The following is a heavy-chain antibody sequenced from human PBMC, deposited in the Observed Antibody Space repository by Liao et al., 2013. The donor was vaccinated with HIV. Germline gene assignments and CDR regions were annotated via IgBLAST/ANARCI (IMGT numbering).Heavy chain of an antibody. Sequence: QLQLQESGPGLVKPSETLSLTCTVSGGSTSSSTSYYWGWIRQPPGKGLEWIGEIDHSGSTNYIPSLKSRVTISVDTSKNQFSLKLNSVTAADTAVYYCARGVLPRYYDGSGYCPCWYFDLWGRGTLVTVSS. CDR2: IDHSGST. J-gene: IGHJ2*01. V-gene: IGHV4-39*07. D-gene: IGHD3-22*01. CDR1: GGSTSSSTSYY. CDR3: ARGVLPRYYDGSGYCPCWYFDL.